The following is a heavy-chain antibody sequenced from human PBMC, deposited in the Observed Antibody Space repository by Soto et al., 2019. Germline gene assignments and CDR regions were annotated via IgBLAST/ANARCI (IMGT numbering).Heavy chain of an antibody. J-gene: IGHJ4*02. CDR1: GGCFSGYY. V-gene: IGHV4-34*01. D-gene: IGHD1-1*01. CDR2: INHSGST. Sequence: PSETLALTCAVYGGCFSGYYWTCIRQPPGTGLEWIGEINHSGSTNYNPSLKSRVTISVDTSKNQFSLKLTSVTAADTAVYYCARDKITGLFDYSGQGTLVTGSS. CDR3: ARDKITGLFDY.